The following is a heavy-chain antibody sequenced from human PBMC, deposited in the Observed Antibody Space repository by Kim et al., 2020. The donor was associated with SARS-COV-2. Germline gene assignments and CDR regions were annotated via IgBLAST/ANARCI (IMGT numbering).Heavy chain of an antibody. V-gene: IGHV3-53*01. CDR3: AREYYYDSSGYYEGFGFDY. Sequence: GGSLRLSCAASGFTVSSNYMSWVRQAPGKGLEWVSVIYSGGSTYCADSVKGRFTISRDNSKNTLYLQMNSLRAEDTAVYYCAREYYYDSSGYYEGFGFDYWGQGTLVTVSS. J-gene: IGHJ4*02. CDR1: GFTVSSNY. CDR2: IYSGGST. D-gene: IGHD3-22*01.